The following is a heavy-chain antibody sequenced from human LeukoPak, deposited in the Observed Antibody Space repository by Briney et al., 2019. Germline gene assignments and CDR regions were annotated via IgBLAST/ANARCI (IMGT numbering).Heavy chain of an antibody. Sequence: PGGSLRLSCEVSGFTFSDYHMNWVRQAPGKGLEWVSSISSSGDYKYYGTSVKGRFTISRDNAKNSLYLQMNTLRDGDTAVYYCARAEDFWTGYFGYWGQGTLVTVSS. CDR2: ISSSGDYK. J-gene: IGHJ4*02. D-gene: IGHD3/OR15-3a*01. CDR1: GFTFSDYH. V-gene: IGHV3-21*01. CDR3: ARAEDFWTGYFGY.